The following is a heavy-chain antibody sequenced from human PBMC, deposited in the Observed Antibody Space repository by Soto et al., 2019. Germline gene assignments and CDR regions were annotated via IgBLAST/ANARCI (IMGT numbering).Heavy chain of an antibody. V-gene: IGHV4-39*01. CDR2: IYYSGST. J-gene: IGHJ6*03. CDR1: GGSISSSSYY. CDR3: ARPYVATIFGVVIPDYYYYYYMDV. Sequence: SETLSLTCTVSGGSISSSSYYWGWIRQPPGKGLEWIGSIYYSGSTYYNPSLKSRVTISVDTSKNQFSLKLSSVTAADTAVYYCARPYVATIFGVVIPDYYYYYYMDVWGKGTTVTVSS. D-gene: IGHD3-3*01.